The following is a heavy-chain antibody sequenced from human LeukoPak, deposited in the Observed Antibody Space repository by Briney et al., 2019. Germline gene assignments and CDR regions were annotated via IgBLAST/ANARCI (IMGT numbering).Heavy chain of an antibody. CDR3: ASGYCSGGSCYSVYFQH. CDR1: GLTVSSNH. D-gene: IGHD2-15*01. V-gene: IGHV3-53*01. CDR2: IYSGGST. J-gene: IGHJ1*01. Sequence: GGSLRLSCAASGLTVSSNHMSWVRQAPGKGLEWVSVIYSGGSTYYADSVKGRFTISRDNSKNTLYLQMNSLRAEDTAAYYCASGYCSGGSCYSVYFQHWGQGTLVTVSS.